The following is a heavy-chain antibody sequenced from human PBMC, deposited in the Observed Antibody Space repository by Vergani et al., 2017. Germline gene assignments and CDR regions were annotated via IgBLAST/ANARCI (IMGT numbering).Heavy chain of an antibody. J-gene: IGHJ4*02. CDR1: GYTFSNYY. CDR2: INPSGGHT. CDR3: ARGDYGILTGYRY. V-gene: IGHV1-46*03. Sequence: QVQVGQSGAEVKKSGASVKVSCKTSGYTFSNYYMHWVRQAPGQGLEWMGIINPSGGHTNYAQKFQGRVTMTRDTSTSTVYMELSSLRSEYTAIYYCARGDYGILTGYRYWGQGTLFTFSA. D-gene: IGHD3-9*01.